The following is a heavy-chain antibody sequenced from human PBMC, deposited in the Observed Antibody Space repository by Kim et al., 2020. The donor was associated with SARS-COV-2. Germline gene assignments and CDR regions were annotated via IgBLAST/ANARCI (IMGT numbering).Heavy chain of an antibody. V-gene: IGHV3-11*01. CDR2: GSST. Sequence: GSSTDYADSVNGRFTISRDSAKRSVSLKMNSLTPEDTAVYYCVREPSNWGQGTLVTVSS. J-gene: IGHJ4*02. CDR3: VREPSN.